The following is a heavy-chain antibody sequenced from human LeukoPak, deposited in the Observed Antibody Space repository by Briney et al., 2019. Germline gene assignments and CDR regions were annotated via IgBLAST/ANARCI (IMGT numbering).Heavy chain of an antibody. CDR1: GLTFSRNG. Sequence: GGSLRLSCTVSGLTFSRNGMHWVRQAPGKGLEWVAVISYDGSNKYYADSVKGRFTISRDNSKNTLYPQMDSLRAEDTAVYYCAKEYDSSNYYYLACDYWGQGTLVTVSS. CDR2: ISYDGSNK. D-gene: IGHD3-22*01. J-gene: IGHJ4*02. CDR3: AKEYDSSNYYYLACDY. V-gene: IGHV3-30*18.